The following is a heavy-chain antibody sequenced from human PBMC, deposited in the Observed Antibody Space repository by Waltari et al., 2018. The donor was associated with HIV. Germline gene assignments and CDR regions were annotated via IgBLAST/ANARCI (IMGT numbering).Heavy chain of an antibody. CDR2: IKDDGTEA. CDR3: ARGTPLYGLDV. D-gene: IGHD2-15*01. Sequence: EVILVESGCGLAQPGGSLRLSCAASGFTFCHPWMSWVRQAPGKGLEWVANIKDDGTEAYYLDSVKGRFTISRDNAKDSLSLQMNSLRAEDTAVYYCARGTPLYGLDVWGQGTTVTASS. V-gene: IGHV3-7*04. CDR1: GFTFCHPW. J-gene: IGHJ6*02.